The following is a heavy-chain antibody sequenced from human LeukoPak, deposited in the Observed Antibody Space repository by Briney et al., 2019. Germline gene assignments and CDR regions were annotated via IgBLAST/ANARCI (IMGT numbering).Heavy chain of an antibody. Sequence: SETLSLTCTVSGGSISSYYWNWIRQPPGKGLEWIGYIHYSGRTSYNPSLKSRVTISVDTSKNQFSLKLSSVTAADTAVYYCANEGDDSTWGSFLHWGQGTLVTVSS. CDR1: GGSISSYY. J-gene: IGHJ1*01. D-gene: IGHD2-2*01. CDR2: IHYSGRT. V-gene: IGHV4-59*01. CDR3: ANEGDDSTWGSFLH.